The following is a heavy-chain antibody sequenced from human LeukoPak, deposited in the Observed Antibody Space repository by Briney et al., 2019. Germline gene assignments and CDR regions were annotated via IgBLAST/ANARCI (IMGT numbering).Heavy chain of an antibody. V-gene: IGHV1-8*02. CDR1: GYTFTTHD. J-gene: IGHJ4*02. CDR3: ARLVNQFDYVTGRFDY. CDR2: MNPNRGNT. Sequence: ASVKVSCKASGYTFTTHDLNWVRQAPGQGLEWMRWMNPNRGNTHFAQRFHGRVTITIHTPIRTDHLELNSRRSEATHVYYCARLVNQFDYVTGRFDYWGQGNLVTGSS. D-gene: IGHD4-17*01.